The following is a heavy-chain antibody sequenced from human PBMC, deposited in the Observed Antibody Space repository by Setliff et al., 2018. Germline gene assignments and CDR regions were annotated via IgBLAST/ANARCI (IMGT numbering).Heavy chain of an antibody. CDR1: GYTFTSYY. V-gene: IGHV1-46*01. Sequence: ASVKVSCKASGYTFTSYYMNWVRQAPGQGFEWMGIINSSGGSTSYPQKFQGRVTMTRDTSTRTVYMELSSLTSEDTAVYYCARALYYFDYWGQGTLVTVSS. CDR2: INSSGGST. CDR3: ARALYYFDY. J-gene: IGHJ4*02.